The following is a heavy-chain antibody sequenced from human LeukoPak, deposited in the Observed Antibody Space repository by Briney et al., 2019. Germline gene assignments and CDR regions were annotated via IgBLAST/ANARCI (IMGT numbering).Heavy chain of an antibody. D-gene: IGHD6-19*01. CDR1: GFTFSSYE. V-gene: IGHV3-48*03. J-gene: IGHJ4*02. CDR2: ISSSGSTI. Sequence: PGGSLRLSCAASGFTFSSYEMNGVRQAPGKGLGWVSYISSSGSTIYYADSVKGRFTISRDNAKNSLYLQMNSLRAEDTAVYYCASTTAVAVDFDYWGQGTLVTVSS. CDR3: ASTTAVAVDFDY.